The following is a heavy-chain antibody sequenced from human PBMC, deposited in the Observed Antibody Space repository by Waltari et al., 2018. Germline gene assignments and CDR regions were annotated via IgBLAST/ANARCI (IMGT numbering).Heavy chain of an antibody. CDR1: GFNFKNYT. V-gene: IGHV3-21*01. J-gene: IGHJ4*02. CDR2: VSSRTTYK. Sequence: EVQLEESGGGLVKPGGSLRLSCAASGFNFKNYTLTCVRQAPGKGLEWVSSVSSRTTYKYYADSVKGRFTISRDNAKNSLYLQMNSLRAEDTAVYYCARGILRSSEWLLMDYCEYWGQGALVTVSS. CDR3: ARGILRSSEWLLMDYCEY. D-gene: IGHD3-3*01.